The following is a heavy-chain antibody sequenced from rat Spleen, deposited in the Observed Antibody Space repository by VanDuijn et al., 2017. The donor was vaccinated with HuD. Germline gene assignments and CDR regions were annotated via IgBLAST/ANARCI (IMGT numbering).Heavy chain of an antibody. CDR2: ISSDGRRN. V-gene: IGHV5-29*01. J-gene: IGHJ2*01. D-gene: IGHD1-9*01. CDR3: ARHGYNSYFDH. Sequence: EVQLVESDGGLVQPGRSLKLSCAASGFTFSDYYMAWVRQAPTKGLEWVATISSDGRRNYYRDSVKGRFTISRDNAKTSLYLQMDSLRSADTATYYCARHGYNSYFDHWGQGVMVTVSS. CDR1: GFTFSDYY.